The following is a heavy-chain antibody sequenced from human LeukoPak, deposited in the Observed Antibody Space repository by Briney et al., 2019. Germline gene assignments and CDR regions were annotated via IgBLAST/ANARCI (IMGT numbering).Heavy chain of an antibody. CDR2: ISAHNGNT. CDR1: GYTFTSYG. J-gene: IGHJ5*02. V-gene: IGHV1-18*01. CDR3: ARAESRNWFDP. D-gene: IGHD6-13*01. Sequence: ASVKVSCKASGYTFTSYGISWVRQAPGQGLEWMGWISAHNGNTNYAQKLQGRVTMTTDTSTSTAYMELRSLRSGDTAVYYCARAESRNWFDPWGQGTLVTVPP.